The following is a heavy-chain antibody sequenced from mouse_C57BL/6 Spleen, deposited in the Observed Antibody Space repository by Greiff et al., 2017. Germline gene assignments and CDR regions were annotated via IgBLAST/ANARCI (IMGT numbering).Heavy chain of an antibody. D-gene: IGHD1-1*01. Sequence: VQLQQSGAELVRPGASVKLSCTASGFNIKDYYMHWVKQRPEQGLEWIGRIDPEDGDTEYAPQFQGKATMTADTSSNTAYLQLSSLTSEDTAVYYCTNSPYYYGSSYLDYWGQGTTLTVSS. V-gene: IGHV14-1*01. J-gene: IGHJ2*01. CDR2: IDPEDGDT. CDR3: TNSPYYYGSSYLDY. CDR1: GFNIKDYY.